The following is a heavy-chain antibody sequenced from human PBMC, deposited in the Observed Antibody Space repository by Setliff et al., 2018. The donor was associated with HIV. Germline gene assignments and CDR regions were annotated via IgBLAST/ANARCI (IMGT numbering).Heavy chain of an antibody. CDR2: VITILDIT. D-gene: IGHD3-10*01. J-gene: IGHJ3*02. CDR1: GGTSNTYA. Sequence: ASVKVSCKASGGTSNTYAINWVRQAPGQGLEWMGQVITILDITSYAQKFQGRVTTTADESTNTMYMEPSSLRSDDTAVYYCAGPRGDEAFDIWGQGTMVTVSS. CDR3: AGPRGDEAFDI. V-gene: IGHV1-69*10.